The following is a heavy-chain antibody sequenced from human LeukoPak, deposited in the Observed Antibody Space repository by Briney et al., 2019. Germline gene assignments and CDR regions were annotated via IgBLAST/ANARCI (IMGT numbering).Heavy chain of an antibody. Sequence: PGGSLRLSCAASGLSFTDSGFHWVRHASGKGLEWVARIANEATNYATAYAASVKGRFTIYRDNSKKTAYLQMNSLKTEDTAVYYCVRHRTAGIGENWFDPWGQGTLVIVSS. CDR1: GLSFTDSG. V-gene: IGHV3-73*01. CDR2: IANEATNYAT. CDR3: VRHRTAGIGENWFDP. J-gene: IGHJ5*02. D-gene: IGHD3-10*01.